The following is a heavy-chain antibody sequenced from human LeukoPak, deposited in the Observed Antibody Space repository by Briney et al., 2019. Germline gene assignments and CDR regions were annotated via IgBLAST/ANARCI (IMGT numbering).Heavy chain of an antibody. CDR1: GFTFSSYA. CDR2: ISGSGGST. J-gene: IGHJ4*02. D-gene: IGHD3-16*01. Sequence: PGGSLRLSCAASGFTFSSYAMSWVRQAPGKGLEWVSAISGSGGSTYYADSVKGRFTISRDNSKNTLYLQVNSLRAEDTAVYYCAKARKGDTRAFDYWGQGTLVTVSS. CDR3: AKARKGDTRAFDY. V-gene: IGHV3-23*01.